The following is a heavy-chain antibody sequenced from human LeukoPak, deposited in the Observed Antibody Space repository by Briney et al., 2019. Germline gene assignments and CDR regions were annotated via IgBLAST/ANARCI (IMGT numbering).Heavy chain of an antibody. V-gene: IGHV1-2*02. D-gene: IGHD2-2*01. CDR1: GYTFTGYY. J-gene: IGHJ4*02. CDR2: INPNSGGT. Sequence: GASVKVSCKASGYTFTGYYMHWVRQAPGQGLEWMGWINPNSGGTNYAQKFQGRVTMTRDTSISTAYMELSRLRSDDTAVYYCARATQSIVVVPAASYYFDYWGQGTLVTVPS. CDR3: ARATQSIVVVPAASYYFDY.